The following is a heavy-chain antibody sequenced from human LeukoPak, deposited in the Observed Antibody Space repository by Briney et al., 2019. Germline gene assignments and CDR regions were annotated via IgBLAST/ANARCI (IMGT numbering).Heavy chain of an antibody. CDR2: IYTSGST. J-gene: IGHJ6*03. V-gene: IGHV4-4*09. CDR3: ARHRKDIVLMVHYYYMDV. D-gene: IGHD2-8*01. CDR1: GGSISSYY. Sequence: SETLSLTCTVSGGSISSYYWSRIRQPPGKGLEWIGYIYTSGSTNYNPSLKSRVTISVDTSKNQFSLKLGSVTAADTAVYYCARHRKDIVLMVHYYYMDVWGKGTTVTVSS.